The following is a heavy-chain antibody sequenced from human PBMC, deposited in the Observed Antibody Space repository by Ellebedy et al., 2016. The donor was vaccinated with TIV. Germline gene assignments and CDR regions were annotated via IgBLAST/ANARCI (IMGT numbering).Heavy chain of an antibody. Sequence: GGSLRLSCAASGFTFSSYAMSWVRQAPGKELEWVSVISGSSGSTYYADSVKGRFTISRDNSKNTLYLQMNSLRAEDTAVYYCAKDGSLRYFDWFGDYWGQGTLVTVSS. D-gene: IGHD3-9*01. CDR1: GFTFSSYA. J-gene: IGHJ4*02. CDR3: AKDGSLRYFDWFGDY. CDR2: ISGSSGST. V-gene: IGHV3-23*01.